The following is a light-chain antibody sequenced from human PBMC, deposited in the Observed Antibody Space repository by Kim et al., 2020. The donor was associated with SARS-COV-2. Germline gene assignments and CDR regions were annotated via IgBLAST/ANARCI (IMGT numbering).Light chain of an antibody. V-gene: IGKV3-15*01. CDR2: GAS. CDR3: QQYNKWPQT. CDR1: ESIRSN. J-gene: IGKJ1*01. Sequence: VSPGEKATPSCRASESIRSNLAWDQQKPGQAPRSLIYGASTRATGIPATFSGSGSGTEFTLTISSLQPEDFAVYLCQQYNKWPQTFGQGTKVDIK.